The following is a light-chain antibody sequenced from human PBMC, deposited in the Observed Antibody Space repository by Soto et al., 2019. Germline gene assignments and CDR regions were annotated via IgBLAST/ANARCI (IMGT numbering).Light chain of an antibody. CDR1: QSVSSNY. CDR3: QQYGNYNSPRYS. V-gene: IGKV3-20*01. CDR2: ATS. Sequence: EIVLTQSPGTLSLSPGDRVTLSCRASQSVSSNYLAWYQQKPGQAPRLLIYATSARATGIPDRFSGSGSGTAFTLTISRLEPEDFAMYYCQQYGNYNSPRYSFGQGTRLEI. J-gene: IGKJ2*03.